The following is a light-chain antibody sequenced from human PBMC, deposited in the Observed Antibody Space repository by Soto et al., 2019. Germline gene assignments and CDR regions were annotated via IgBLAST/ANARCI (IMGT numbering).Light chain of an antibody. CDR2: DAS. CDR1: QDISDF. CDR3: QQYDNLPLT. V-gene: IGKV1-33*01. J-gene: IGKJ4*01. Sequence: DIQMTQSPSSLSASVGDRVTITCQASQDISDFLNWYQQKPGKAPKLLIYDASNLEAGVPSRFIGSGSGTDFTFTISSLQPEDIGTYFCQQYDNLPLTFGGGTRVEIK.